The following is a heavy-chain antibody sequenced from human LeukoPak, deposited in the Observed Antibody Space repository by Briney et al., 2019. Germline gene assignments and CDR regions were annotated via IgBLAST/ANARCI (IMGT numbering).Heavy chain of an antibody. J-gene: IGHJ4*02. CDR2: IKDDGAT. V-gene: IGHV3-15*01. CDR1: GFTFSDAW. D-gene: IGHD2-15*01. Sequence: GGSLRLSCASSGFTFSDAWLSWVRQAPGKGLEWIGRIKDDGATDYAAPVRGRFTISRDVSRATLYLQMNSLKTEDTAIYYCTTVTHFYLGGQGTLVTVSS. CDR3: TTVTHFYL.